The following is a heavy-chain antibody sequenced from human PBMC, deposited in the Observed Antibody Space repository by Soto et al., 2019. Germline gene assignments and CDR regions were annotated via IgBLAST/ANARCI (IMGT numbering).Heavy chain of an antibody. CDR2: INPSGGST. CDR3: ARDLWGYCTNGVCFSLGY. D-gene: IGHD2-8*01. Sequence: QVQLVQSGAEVKKPGASVKVSCKASGYTFTSYYMHWVRQAPGQGLEWMGIINPSGGSTSYAQKLQGRVTMTRDTSTSTVYMELSSLRSEDTAVYYCARDLWGYCTNGVCFSLGYWGQGTLVTVSS. J-gene: IGHJ4*02. V-gene: IGHV1-46*01. CDR1: GYTFTSYY.